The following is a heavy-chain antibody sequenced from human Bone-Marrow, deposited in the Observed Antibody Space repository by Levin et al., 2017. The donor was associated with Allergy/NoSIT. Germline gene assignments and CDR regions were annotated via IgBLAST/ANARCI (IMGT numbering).Heavy chain of an antibody. CDR1: GFSFTSYS. D-gene: IGHD6-19*01. CDR3: AKDGAQWLVPLF. V-gene: IGHV3-30*04. Sequence: LSLTCVASGFSFTSYSMHWVRQAPGKGLEWVAVISYDGSNKYYADSVKGRFTISKDTSKNTLFLQMNSLRPEDTALYYCAKDGAQWLVPLFWGQGTLVTVSS. J-gene: IGHJ4*02. CDR2: ISYDGSNK.